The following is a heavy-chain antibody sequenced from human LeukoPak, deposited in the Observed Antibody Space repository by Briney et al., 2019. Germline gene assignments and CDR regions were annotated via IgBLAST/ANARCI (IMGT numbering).Heavy chain of an antibody. D-gene: IGHD5-18*01. J-gene: IGHJ4*02. V-gene: IGHV1-69*04. CDR3: ARDFRGYNYGPNLFDY. CDR1: GGTFSSYA. Sequence: ASVKVSCKASGGTFSSYAISWVRQAPGQGLEWMGRIIPILGIANYAQKFQGRVTITADKSTSTAYMELSSLRSEDTAVYYCARDFRGYNYGPNLFDYWGQGTLVTVSS. CDR2: IIPILGIA.